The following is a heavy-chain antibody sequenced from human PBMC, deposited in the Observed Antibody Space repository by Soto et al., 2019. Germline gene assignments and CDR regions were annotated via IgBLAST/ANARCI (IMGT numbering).Heavy chain of an antibody. CDR1: GGSISGYG. CDR3: ARRYGGNLDY. V-gene: IGHV4-59*08. J-gene: IGHJ4*02. Sequence: LETLCVRWSVAGGSISGYGWRWIRQPPGKGLEWIGYIYYSGSTNYNPSLKSRVTISVDTSKNQFSLKLSSVTAADTAVYYCARRYGGNLDYWGQGTLVTVSS. D-gene: IGHD1-26*01. CDR2: IYYSGST.